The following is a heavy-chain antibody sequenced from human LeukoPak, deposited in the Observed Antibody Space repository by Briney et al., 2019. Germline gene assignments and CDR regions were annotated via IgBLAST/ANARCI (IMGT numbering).Heavy chain of an antibody. D-gene: IGHD5-24*01. CDR3: ARRNGYNRKWFDP. CDR2: INHSGST. J-gene: IGHJ5*02. CDR1: GGSFSGYY. Sequence: SETLFLTCGVYGGSFSGYYWGWIRQPPGKGLEWIGEINHSGSTNYNPSLKSRVTISVDTSKNQFSLKLSSVTAADTAVYYCARRNGYNRKWFDPWGQGTLVTVSS. V-gene: IGHV4-34*01.